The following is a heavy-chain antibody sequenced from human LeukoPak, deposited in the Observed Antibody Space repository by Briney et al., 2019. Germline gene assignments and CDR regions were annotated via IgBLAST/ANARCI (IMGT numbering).Heavy chain of an antibody. D-gene: IGHD6-13*01. CDR2: MYHSGNT. CDR3: AREDRVVGYSPDY. V-gene: IGHV4-38-2*02. J-gene: IGHJ4*02. CDR1: GYSISTGYY. Sequence: SETLSLTFSVSGYSISTGYYWGWIRQPPGKGLEWIGSMYHSGNTNYNPSLKSRVTMSVDTSKNQFSLKLSSVTAADTAVYYCAREDRVVGYSPDYWGQGALVTVSS.